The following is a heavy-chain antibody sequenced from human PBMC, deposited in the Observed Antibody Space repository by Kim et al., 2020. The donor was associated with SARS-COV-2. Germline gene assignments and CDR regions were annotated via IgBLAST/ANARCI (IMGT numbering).Heavy chain of an antibody. Sequence: GGSLRLSCAASGFTFSSYAMSWVRQAPGKGLEWVSVIYSGGSSTYYADSVKGRFTISRDNSKNTLYLQMNSLRAEDTAVYYCAKGGYSNYSPYYYYGMDVWGQGTTVTVSS. D-gene: IGHD4-4*01. J-gene: IGHJ6*02. CDR2: IYSGGSST. CDR1: GFTFSSYA. V-gene: IGHV3-23*03. CDR3: AKGGYSNYSPYYYYGMDV.